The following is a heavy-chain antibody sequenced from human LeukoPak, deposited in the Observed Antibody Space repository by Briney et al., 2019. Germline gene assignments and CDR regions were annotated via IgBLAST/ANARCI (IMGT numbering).Heavy chain of an antibody. CDR3: ARVRSGYNYGDF. D-gene: IGHD5-18*01. Sequence: GPLRLSCAASGFTVSSNYMTWVRQAPGRGLEWVSVIYSGGSTYYADSVKGRFTISRDNSRNTLYLQMNSLRAEDTAVYYCARVRSGYNYGDFWGQGTLVTVSS. CDR1: GFTVSSNY. CDR2: IYSGGST. J-gene: IGHJ4*02. V-gene: IGHV3-53*01.